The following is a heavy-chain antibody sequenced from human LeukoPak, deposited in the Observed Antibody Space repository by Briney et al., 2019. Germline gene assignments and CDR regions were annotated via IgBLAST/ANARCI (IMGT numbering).Heavy chain of an antibody. CDR3: VRETTSNYGAFDL. CDR2: INQNGREK. J-gene: IGHJ3*01. Sequence: GGSLRLSCEVSGLTFSTYWMTWVRQAPGKGLEWVASINQNGREKYYVDSVKGRFTISRDNAKDSLYLQMNSLRAEDTAVYYCVRETTSNYGAFDLWGQGTLVTVSS. V-gene: IGHV3-7*03. D-gene: IGHD3-9*01. CDR1: GLTFSTYW.